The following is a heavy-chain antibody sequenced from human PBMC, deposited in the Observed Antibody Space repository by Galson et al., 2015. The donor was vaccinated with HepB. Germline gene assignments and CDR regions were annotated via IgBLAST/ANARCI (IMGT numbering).Heavy chain of an antibody. CDR3: ARAVGYYYYGMDV. J-gene: IGHJ6*02. CDR2: ISGSGGST. D-gene: IGHD3-16*01. Sequence: SWVRQAPGKGLEWVSAISGSGGSTYYADSVKGRFTISRDNSKNTLYLQMNSLRAEDTAVYYCARAVGYYYYGMDVWGQGTTVTVSS. V-gene: IGHV3-23*01.